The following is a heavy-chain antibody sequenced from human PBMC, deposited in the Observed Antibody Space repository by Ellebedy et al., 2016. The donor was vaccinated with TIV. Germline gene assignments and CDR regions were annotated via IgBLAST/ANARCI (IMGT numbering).Heavy chain of an antibody. V-gene: IGHV3-43*01. CDR3: AKESGFGSEGLDS. J-gene: IGHJ4*02. CDR1: GFSFDAYT. Sequence: GESLKISXTASGFSFDAYTMHWVRHVPGKGLEWVSLITWGGSDTFYADSVRGRFTISRDNIKNSLYLQMDSLKTEDAALYYCAKESGFGSEGLDSWGRGSLVTVSS. D-gene: IGHD3-10*01. CDR2: ITWGGSDT.